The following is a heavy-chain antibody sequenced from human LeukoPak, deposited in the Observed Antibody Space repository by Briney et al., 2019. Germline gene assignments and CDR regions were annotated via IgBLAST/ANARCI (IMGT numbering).Heavy chain of an antibody. CDR3: ARLLTYYDFWSGYYPLGAFDI. CDR2: IYYSGST. CDR1: GGSISSYY. J-gene: IGHJ3*02. Sequence: SETLSLTCTVSGGSISSYYWSWIRQPPGKGLEWIGYIYYSGSTSYNPSLKSRVTISVDTSKNQFSLKLSSVTAADTAVYYCARLLTYYDFWSGYYPLGAFDIWGQGTMVTVSS. V-gene: IGHV4-59*08. D-gene: IGHD3-3*01.